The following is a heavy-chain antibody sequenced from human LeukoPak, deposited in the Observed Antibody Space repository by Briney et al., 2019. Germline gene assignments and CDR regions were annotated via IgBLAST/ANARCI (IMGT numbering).Heavy chain of an antibody. CDR3: ARLTYDILTGPFDY. J-gene: IGHJ4*02. V-gene: IGHV1-69*13. D-gene: IGHD3-9*01. Sequence: ASVKVSCKASGGTFSSYAISWVRQAPGQGLEWMGGIILIFGTANYAQKFQGRVTITADESTSTAYMELSSLRSEDTAVYYCARLTYDILTGPFDYWGQGTLVTVSS. CDR2: IILIFGTA. CDR1: GGTFSSYA.